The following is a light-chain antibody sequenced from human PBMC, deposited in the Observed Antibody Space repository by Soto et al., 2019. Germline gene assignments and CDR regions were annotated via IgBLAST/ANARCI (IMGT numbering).Light chain of an antibody. CDR2: GSS. J-gene: IGKJ4*01. CDR1: QSVSSNY. CDR3: QQYGNSPLP. V-gene: IGKV3-20*01. Sequence: EIVLTQSPGTLSLSPGERATLSCRVSQSVSSNYLAWYQQKPGQAHGLLIHGSSSRATGIPDRFSGSGSGTDFTLTISRLEPEEFAVYYCQQYGNSPLPFGGGTKVDIK.